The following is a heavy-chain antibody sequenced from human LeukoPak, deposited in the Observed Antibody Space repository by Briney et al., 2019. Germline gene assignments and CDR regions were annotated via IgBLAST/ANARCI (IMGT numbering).Heavy chain of an antibody. CDR2: IYYSGST. V-gene: IGHV4-59*13. J-gene: IGHJ4*02. CDR3: ARGRSGSYHSPFDH. CDR1: GGSISNYY. Sequence: PSETLSLTCTVSGGSISNYYWSWIRQPPGKGLEWIGYIYYSGSTNYNPSLESRVTISVDTSKNQFSLKLDSVTAADTAVYYCARGRSGSYHSPFDHWGQGTLVTVSS. D-gene: IGHD1-26*01.